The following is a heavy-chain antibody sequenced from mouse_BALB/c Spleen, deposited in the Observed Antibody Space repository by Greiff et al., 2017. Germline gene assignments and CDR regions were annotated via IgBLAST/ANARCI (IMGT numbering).Heavy chain of an antibody. CDR3: ARDDGNYAWFAY. V-gene: IGHV2-9*02. CDR1: GFSFTSYG. D-gene: IGHD2-1*01. Sequence: VQLVESGPGLVAPSQSLSITCTVSGFSFTSYGVHWVRQPPGKGLEWLGVIWAGGSTNYNSALMSRLSISKDNSKSQVFLKMNSLQTDDTAMYYCARDDGNYAWFAYWGQGTLVTVSA. J-gene: IGHJ3*01. CDR2: IWAGGST.